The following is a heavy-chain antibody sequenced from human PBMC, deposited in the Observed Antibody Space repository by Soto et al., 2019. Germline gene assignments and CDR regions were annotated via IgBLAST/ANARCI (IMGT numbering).Heavy chain of an antibody. V-gene: IGHV1-69*13. CDR2: IIPIFGTA. D-gene: IGHD4-17*01. J-gene: IGHJ6*02. Sequence: SVKVSCKASGGTFSSYAISWVRQAPGQGLEWMGGIIPIFGTANYAQKFQGRVTITADESTSTAYMELSSLRSEDTAVYYCASNGYGDYAGGAAMDVWGQGTTVTVSS. CDR1: GGTFSSYA. CDR3: ASNGYGDYAGGAAMDV.